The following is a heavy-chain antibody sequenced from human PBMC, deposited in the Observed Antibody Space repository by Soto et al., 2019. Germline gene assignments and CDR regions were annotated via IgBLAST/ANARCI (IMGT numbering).Heavy chain of an antibody. CDR1: GFSFSDYA. CDR2: ISESGGST. V-gene: IGHV3-23*01. D-gene: IGHD6-13*01. CDR3: AKRSPYSSGWYSPIFDY. J-gene: IGHJ4*02. Sequence: GGSLRLSCAASGFSFSDYARSWGRQAPGKGLEWVSVISESGGSTHYADSVRGRFTVSRDNSKNSLSLRMNSLRDEDTAVYFCAKRSPYSSGWYSPIFDYWGQGALVTVSS.